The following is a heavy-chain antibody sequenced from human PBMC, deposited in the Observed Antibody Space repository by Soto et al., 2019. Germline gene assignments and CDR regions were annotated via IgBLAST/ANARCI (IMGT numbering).Heavy chain of an antibody. V-gene: IGHV3-15*01. Sequence: GESLKISCAASGCTFSNAWMSWVRQAPGKGLEWVGRIKSKTDGGTTDYAAPVKGRFTISRDDSKNTLYLQMNSLKTEDTAVYYCTITYSSSWYGGFDYWGQGTLVTVSS. CDR1: GCTFSNAW. CDR2: IKSKTDGGTT. CDR3: TITYSSSWYGGFDY. J-gene: IGHJ4*02. D-gene: IGHD6-13*01.